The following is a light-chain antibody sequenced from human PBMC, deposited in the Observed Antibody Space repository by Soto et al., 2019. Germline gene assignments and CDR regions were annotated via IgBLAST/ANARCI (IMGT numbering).Light chain of an antibody. Sequence: YELTQPPSVSVAPGQAARITCGGNNIGDDSVHWFQQKPGQAPVLVVYDDSERPSGIPERFSGSNSGNAATLTISRVEAGDEADYYCQVWDATLDHYVFGTGTKVTVL. J-gene: IGLJ1*01. CDR2: DDS. V-gene: IGLV3-21*02. CDR3: QVWDATLDHYV. CDR1: NIGDDS.